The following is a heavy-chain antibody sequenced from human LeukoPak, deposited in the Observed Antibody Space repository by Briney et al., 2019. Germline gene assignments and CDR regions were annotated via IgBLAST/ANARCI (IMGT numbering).Heavy chain of an antibody. CDR3: ARADAGGTDY. J-gene: IGHJ4*02. D-gene: IGHD3-16*01. Sequence: GGSLRLSCAASGFTFSSYAMHWVRQAPGKGLEWVAVISHDGNNKYNADSVKGRFTISRDNAKNTLYLQMNSLGAEDTAVYYCARADAGGTDYWGQGTLVPVSS. CDR1: GFTFSSYA. V-gene: IGHV3-30-3*01. CDR2: ISHDGNNK.